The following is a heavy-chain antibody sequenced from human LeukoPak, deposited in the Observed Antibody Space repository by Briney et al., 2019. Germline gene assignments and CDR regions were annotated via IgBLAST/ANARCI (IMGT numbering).Heavy chain of an antibody. D-gene: IGHD3-10*01. Sequence: SQTLSLTCAISGGSVSSNSAAWNWIRQSPSRGLEWLGRTYYRSKWYNDYAVSVKSRITINPDTSKNQFFLQLNSVTPEDTAVYYCARGVTMVRGVKGGNWFDPWGQGTLVTVSS. J-gene: IGHJ5*02. CDR3: ARGVTMVRGVKGGNWFDP. CDR2: TYYRSKWYN. CDR1: GGSVSSNSAA. V-gene: IGHV6-1*01.